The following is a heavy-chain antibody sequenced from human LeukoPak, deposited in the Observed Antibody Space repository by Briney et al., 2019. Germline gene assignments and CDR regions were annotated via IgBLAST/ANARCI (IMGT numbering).Heavy chain of an antibody. D-gene: IGHD3-10*01. CDR2: IYSGGST. V-gene: IGHV3-66*01. CDR3: ARESGRYEGWFDP. Sequence: GGSLRLSCAASGFTVSSNYMSWVRQAPGKGLEWVSVIYSGGSTYYADSVKGRFTISRDNSKNTLYLQMNSLRAEDTAVYYCARESGRYEGWFDPWGQGTLVTVSS. CDR1: GFTVSSNY. J-gene: IGHJ5*02.